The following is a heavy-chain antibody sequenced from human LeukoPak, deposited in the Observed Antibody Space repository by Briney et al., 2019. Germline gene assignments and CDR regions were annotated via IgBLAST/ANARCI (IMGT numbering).Heavy chain of an antibody. CDR2: ISSSSSYI. D-gene: IGHD2-15*01. Sequence: PGGSLRLSCAASGFTFSSYSMNWVRQAPGKGLEWVSSISSSSSYIYYADSVKGRFTISRDNAKNSLYLQMNSLRAEDTAVHYCAREANVVVVAANDYWGQGTLVTVSS. J-gene: IGHJ4*02. CDR3: AREANVVVVAANDY. CDR1: GFTFSSYS. V-gene: IGHV3-21*01.